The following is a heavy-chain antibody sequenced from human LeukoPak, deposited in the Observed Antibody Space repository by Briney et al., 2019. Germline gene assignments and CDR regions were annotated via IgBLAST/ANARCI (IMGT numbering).Heavy chain of an antibody. CDR1: GCSFTSYW. CDR3: ARQGPAAMSFAFDI. J-gene: IGHJ3*02. D-gene: IGHD2-2*01. V-gene: IGHV5-51*01. Sequence: GESLKIPCKGSGCSFTSYWIAWVRQMPGKGLEWMGIIYPGDSDTRYSPSFQGQVTISADKSISTAYLQWSSLKASDTAMYYCARQGPAAMSFAFDIWGQGTMVTVSS. CDR2: IYPGDSDT.